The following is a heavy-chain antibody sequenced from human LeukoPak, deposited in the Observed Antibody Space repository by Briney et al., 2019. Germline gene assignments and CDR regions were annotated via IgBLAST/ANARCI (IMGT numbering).Heavy chain of an antibody. Sequence: ASVKVSCKASGGTFSSYTITWVRQAPGQGLEWMGGIIPIFGSANYAQKFQGRVTMTRDTSISTAYMELSRLRSDDTAVYYCARDPQWLGFGDYWGQGTLVTVSS. D-gene: IGHD6-19*01. J-gene: IGHJ4*02. CDR1: GGTFSSYT. CDR2: IIPIFGSA. V-gene: IGHV1-69*05. CDR3: ARDPQWLGFGDY.